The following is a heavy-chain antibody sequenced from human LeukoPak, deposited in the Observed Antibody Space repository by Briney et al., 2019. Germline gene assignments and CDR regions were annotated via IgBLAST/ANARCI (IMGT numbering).Heavy chain of an antibody. CDR1: GYSISSGYY. Sequence: SETLSLTCTVSGYSISSGYYWGWIRQPPGKGLEWIGSIYHSGSTYYNPSLKSRVTISIDTSKNQFSLKLSSVTAADTAVYYCARDVSGYWSSTSCYYFDYWGQGTLVTVSS. J-gene: IGHJ4*02. V-gene: IGHV4-38-2*02. CDR2: IYHSGST. D-gene: IGHD2-2*01. CDR3: ARDVSGYWSSTSCYYFDY.